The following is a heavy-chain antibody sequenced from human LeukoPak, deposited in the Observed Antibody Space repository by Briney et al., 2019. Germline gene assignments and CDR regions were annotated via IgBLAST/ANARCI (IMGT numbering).Heavy chain of an antibody. J-gene: IGHJ4*02. V-gene: IGHV1-69*04. D-gene: IGHD3-22*01. CDR1: GGTFSGYA. CDR3: AREEYYYDSSGYIDY. Sequence: GASVKVSCKASGGTFSGYAISWVRQAPGQGLEWMGRIIPILGIANYAQKFQGRVTITADKSTSTAYMELSSLRSEDTAVYYCAREEYYYDSSGYIDYWGQGTLVTVSS. CDR2: IIPILGIA.